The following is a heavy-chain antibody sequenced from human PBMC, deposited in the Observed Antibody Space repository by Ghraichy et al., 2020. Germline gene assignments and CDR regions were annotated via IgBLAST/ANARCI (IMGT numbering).Heavy chain of an antibody. D-gene: IGHD1-14*01. V-gene: IGHV3-53*01. CDR2: IYSGGST. Sequence: GGSLRLSCAASGFTVSSNYMSWVRQAPGKGLEWVSVIYSGGSTYYADSVKGRFIISRDNSKNTVYLQMNSLRAEDTAVYYCARDYAEHYWCFDLWGRGTPVTVTS. CDR3: ARDYAEHYWCFDL. J-gene: IGHJ2*01. CDR1: GFTVSSNY.